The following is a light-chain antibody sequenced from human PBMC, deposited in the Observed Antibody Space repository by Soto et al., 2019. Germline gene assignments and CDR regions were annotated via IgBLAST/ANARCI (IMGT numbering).Light chain of an antibody. CDR3: QQIFGTRYS. Sequence: DIQMTQSPSSLSASVGDRVTIPCRASQNIRVYLNWYQQIPGKAPKPLIYATSTLLSGVPSRFSGSGSRTDFTLTITSLQPEDFATYYCQQIFGTRYSFGQGTKVDIK. J-gene: IGKJ2*03. V-gene: IGKV1-39*01. CDR2: ATS. CDR1: QNIRVY.